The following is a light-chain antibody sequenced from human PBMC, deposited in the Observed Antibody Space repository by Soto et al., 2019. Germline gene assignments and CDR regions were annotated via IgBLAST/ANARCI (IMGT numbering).Light chain of an antibody. V-gene: IGLV2-14*03. CDR2: DVN. CDR1: SRDVGGYNY. CDR3: SSYASSSTRLV. Sequence: QSVLTQPASVSGSPGQSITISCTGTSRDVGGYNYVSWYQHHPDKAPKLMIYDVNNRPSGVSNRFSGSKSGNTASLTISGLQAEDEAAYYCSSYASSSTRLVFGGGTQLTVL. J-gene: IGLJ2*01.